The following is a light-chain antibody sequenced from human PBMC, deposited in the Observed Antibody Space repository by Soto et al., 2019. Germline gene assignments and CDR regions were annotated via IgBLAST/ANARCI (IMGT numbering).Light chain of an antibody. Sequence: EIVLTQSPGTLSLSPGERATISCRASQSVSSSYLAWYQQKPGQAPRLLIYGASSRATGIPDRFSGSGSGTDFTLTISRLEPEDFAVYNCQQYNKWPRTFGQGTKVDIK. CDR3: QQYNKWPRT. V-gene: IGKV3-20*01. J-gene: IGKJ2*01. CDR2: GAS. CDR1: QSVSSSY.